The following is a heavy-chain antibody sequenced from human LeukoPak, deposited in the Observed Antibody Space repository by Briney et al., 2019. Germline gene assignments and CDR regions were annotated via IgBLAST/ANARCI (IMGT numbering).Heavy chain of an antibody. V-gene: IGHV1-8*03. CDR1: GYTFTSYS. D-gene: IGHD3-10*01. CDR3: ARGFLWFGELWAFDI. Sequence: ASVKVSCKASGYTFTSYSMHWVRQATGQGLEWMGWMNPNSGNTGYAQKFQGRVTITRNTSISTAYMELSSLRSEDTAVYYCARGFLWFGELWAFDIWGQGTMVTVSS. CDR2: MNPNSGNT. J-gene: IGHJ3*02.